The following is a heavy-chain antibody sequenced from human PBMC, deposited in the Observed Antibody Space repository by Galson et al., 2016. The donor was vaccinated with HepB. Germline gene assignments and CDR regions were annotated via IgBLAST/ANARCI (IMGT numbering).Heavy chain of an antibody. CDR2: IYYRGST. CDR1: GGSISSGGYY. V-gene: IGHV4-31*03. D-gene: IGHD3-3*01. CDR3: ARDDFWSGSSSGWFDP. Sequence: TLSLTCTVSGGSISSGGYYWTWIRQYPGKGLEWIGYIYYRGSTHYNPSLKSRITISIDTSRNQFSLKLTSVTAADTAVYYCARDDFWSGSSSGWFDPWGQGTLVTVSS. J-gene: IGHJ5*02.